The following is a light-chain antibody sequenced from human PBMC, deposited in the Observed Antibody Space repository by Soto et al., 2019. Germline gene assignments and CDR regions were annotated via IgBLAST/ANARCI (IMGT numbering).Light chain of an antibody. CDR1: SSNIGNNY. J-gene: IGLJ3*02. CDR2: DNN. CDR3: GAWDSSLSVGV. Sequence: QSVLTQPHSVSAAAGQKVTISCSGSSSNIGNNYVSWYQHRPGTAPKLLVYDNNKLPSGIPDRFSGSRSGTSATLGSTGLQIGDEADYYCGAWDSSLSVGVLGGGTKLTVL. V-gene: IGLV1-51*01.